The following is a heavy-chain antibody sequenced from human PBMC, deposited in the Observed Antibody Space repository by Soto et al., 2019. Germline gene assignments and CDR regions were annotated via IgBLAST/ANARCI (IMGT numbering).Heavy chain of an antibody. D-gene: IGHD5-12*01. Sequence: ASVKVSCKASGYTFTGYYMHWVRQAPGQGLEWVGRINPNLGIANYAQKFQGRVTITADKSTSTAYMELSSLRSEDTAVYYCATQGDSGYEFDYWGQGTLVTVSS. V-gene: IGHV1-69*02. CDR2: INPNLGIA. J-gene: IGHJ4*02. CDR3: ATQGDSGYEFDY. CDR1: GYTFTGYY.